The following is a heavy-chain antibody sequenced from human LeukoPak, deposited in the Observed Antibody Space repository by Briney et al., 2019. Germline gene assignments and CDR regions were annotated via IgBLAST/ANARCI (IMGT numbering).Heavy chain of an antibody. Sequence: GGSLRLSCAASGFTFSSYWMSWVRQAPGKGLEWVANIKQDGSEKYYVDSVKGRFTISRDNAKNSLYLQMNSLRAEDTAVYYCARYYDSSGYYRGYFDYWGQGTLVTVSS. J-gene: IGHJ4*02. V-gene: IGHV3-7*01. CDR2: IKQDGSEK. CDR3: ARYYDSSGYYRGYFDY. CDR1: GFTFSSYW. D-gene: IGHD3-22*01.